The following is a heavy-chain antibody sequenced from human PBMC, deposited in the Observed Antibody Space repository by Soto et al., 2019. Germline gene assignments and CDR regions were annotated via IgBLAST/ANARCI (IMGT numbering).Heavy chain of an antibody. CDR2: ISYDGSNK. V-gene: IGHV3-30-3*01. Sequence: QVQLVESGGGVVQPGRSLRLSCAASGFTFSSYAMHWVRQAPGKGLEWVAVISYDGSNKYYADSVKGRFTISRDNSKNTLYLQMNSLRAEDTAVYYCARGVAGQGPLGYWGQGTLVTVSS. J-gene: IGHJ4*02. CDR3: ARGVAGQGPLGY. D-gene: IGHD6-19*01. CDR1: GFTFSSYA.